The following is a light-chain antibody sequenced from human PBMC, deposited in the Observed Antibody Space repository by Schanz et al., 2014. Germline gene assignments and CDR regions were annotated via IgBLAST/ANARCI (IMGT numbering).Light chain of an antibody. J-gene: IGKJ1*01. Sequence: EVVLTQSPGTLSLSPGERATLSCRASQTVSSSYLAWYQQKPGQAPRLLIYGASSRATGIPDRFSGSGSGTDFTLTIGRLEPEDFAVYYCQQYGSSPRETFGQGTKVEIK. CDR2: GAS. V-gene: IGKV3-20*01. CDR1: QTVSSSY. CDR3: QQYGSSPRET.